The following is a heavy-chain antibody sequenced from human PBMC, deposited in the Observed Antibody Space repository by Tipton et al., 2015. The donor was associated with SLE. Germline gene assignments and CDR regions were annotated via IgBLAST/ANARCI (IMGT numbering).Heavy chain of an antibody. CDR2: ISSSGSTI. J-gene: IGHJ4*02. V-gene: IGHV3-11*04. Sequence: SLRLSCAASGFTFSDYYMSWIRQAPGKGLEWVSYISSSGSTIYYADSVKGRFTISRDNAKNSLYLQMNSLRAEDTAVYYCARDKQQLAWGGNYFDYWGQGTLVTVSS. CDR1: GFTFSDYY. D-gene: IGHD6-13*01. CDR3: ARDKQQLAWGGNYFDY.